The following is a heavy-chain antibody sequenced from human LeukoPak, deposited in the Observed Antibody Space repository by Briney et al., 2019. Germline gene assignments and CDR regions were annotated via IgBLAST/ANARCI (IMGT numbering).Heavy chain of an antibody. CDR2: IYYSGST. V-gene: IGHV4-59*01. CDR1: GGSISSYY. CDR3: ASSPPGEGLNHFDY. D-gene: IGHD3/OR15-3a*01. Sequence: KPSETLSLTCTVSGGSISSYYWSWIRQPPGKGLEWIGYIYYSGSTNYNPSLKSRVTISVDTSKNQFSLKLSSVTAADTAVYYCASSPPGEGLNHFDYWGQGTLVTVSS. J-gene: IGHJ4*02.